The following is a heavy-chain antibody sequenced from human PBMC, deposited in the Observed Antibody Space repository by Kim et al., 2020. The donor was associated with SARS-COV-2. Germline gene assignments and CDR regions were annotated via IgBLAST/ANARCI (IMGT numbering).Heavy chain of an antibody. CDR2: ISSSSSYI. V-gene: IGHV3-21*01. D-gene: IGHD2-2*01. J-gene: IGHJ6*01. CDR1: GFTFSSYS. Sequence: LSLTCAASGFTFSSYSMNWVRQAPGKGLEWVSSISSSSSYIYYADSVKGRFTISIDNAKNSLYLQMNSLRAEDTAVYYCARGGVVPAATDYYYYGMDV. CDR3: ARGGVVPAATDYYYYGMDV.